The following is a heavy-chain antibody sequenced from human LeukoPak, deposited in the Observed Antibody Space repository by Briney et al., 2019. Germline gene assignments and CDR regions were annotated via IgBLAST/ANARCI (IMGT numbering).Heavy chain of an antibody. D-gene: IGHD1-26*01. CDR3: ASTFRWELFGQATLDY. CDR1: GFTFSDYY. Sequence: GGSLRLSCAASGFTFSDYYMSWIRQAPGKGLEWVSYISSSGSTIYYADSVEGRFTISRDNAKNSLYLQMNSLRAEDTAVYYCASTFRWELFGQATLDYWGQGTLVTVSS. CDR2: ISSSGSTI. V-gene: IGHV3-11*04. J-gene: IGHJ4*02.